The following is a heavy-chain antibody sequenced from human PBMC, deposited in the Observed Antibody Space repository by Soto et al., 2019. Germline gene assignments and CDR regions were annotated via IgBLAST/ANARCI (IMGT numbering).Heavy chain of an antibody. V-gene: IGHV3-30*18. D-gene: IGHD5-12*01. CDR3: AKDTATAITSYYFYGMDV. CDR1: GFIFSTYG. CDR2: ISYDGRNK. J-gene: IGHJ6*02. Sequence: GSLRLSCEASGFIFSTYGMHWVRQAPGKGLEWVAVISYDGRNKYYADSVRGRFTISRDNSKNTLHLQMNSLRGEDTAVYYCAKDTATAITSYYFYGMDVWGQGTMVTVS.